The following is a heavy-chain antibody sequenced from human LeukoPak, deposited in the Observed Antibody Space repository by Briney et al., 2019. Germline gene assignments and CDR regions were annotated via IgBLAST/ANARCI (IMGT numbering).Heavy chain of an antibody. V-gene: IGHV3-33*05. Sequence: GGSLRLSCAASGFTFEAFGMQWVRPAPGKGLEWVAFISPDGLNKRYADSLKGRFTISRDNSEEILYLQVDALGAEDTGVYICARDQGSMIVVRTTNWYFDLWGRGTLVTVSS. J-gene: IGHJ2*01. D-gene: IGHD3-22*01. CDR2: ISPDGLNK. CDR3: ARDQGSMIVVRTTNWYFDL. CDR1: GFTFEAFG.